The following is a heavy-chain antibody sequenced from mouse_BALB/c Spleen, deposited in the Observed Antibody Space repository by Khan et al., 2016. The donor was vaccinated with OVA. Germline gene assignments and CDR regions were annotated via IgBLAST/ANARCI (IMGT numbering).Heavy chain of an antibody. V-gene: IGHV1-20*02. CDR3: ARIYGSDFDY. CDR2: INPHIGET. Sequence: VQLQQSGPELVKPGASVKISCKASGYSFTGYFMNWVMQSHGKSLEWIGRINPHIGETFYNPKFKGKVTLTADESSSTVHMELRSLASEDSAVYYCARIYGSDFDYWGQGTSLTVSS. J-gene: IGHJ2*02. D-gene: IGHD1-1*01. CDR1: GYSFTGYF.